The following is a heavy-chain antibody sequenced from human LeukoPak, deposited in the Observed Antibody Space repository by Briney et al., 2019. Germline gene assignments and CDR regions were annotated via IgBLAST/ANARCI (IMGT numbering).Heavy chain of an antibody. Sequence: SETLSLTCTVSGGSIISYFWSRIWPPPEKGPEWIGYIFDSGTTNYNPSTNYNPSLKSRVTVSLDTSKNHFSLKLSSVTAADTAVYFCARGGVITIAQYDYWGQGILVTVSS. V-gene: IGHV4-59*01. CDR3: ARGGVITIAQYDY. CDR1: GGSIISYF. D-gene: IGHD3-16*01. J-gene: IGHJ4*02. CDR2: IFDSGTTNYNPST.